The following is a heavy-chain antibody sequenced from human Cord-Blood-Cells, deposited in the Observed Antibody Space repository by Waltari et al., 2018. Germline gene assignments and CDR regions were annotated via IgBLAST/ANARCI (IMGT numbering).Heavy chain of an antibody. D-gene: IGHD1-1*01. V-gene: IGHV4-34*01. Sequence: QVQLQQWGAGLLKPSETLSLTCAVYGGSFSGYYWSWIRQPPGKGREWIGEINHMGSTNYNPSLKSRVTISVDTSKNQFSLKLSSVTAACTAVYYCARFFPGENWNYFDYWGQGTLVTVSS. J-gene: IGHJ4*02. CDR3: ARFFPGENWNYFDY. CDR2: INHMGST. CDR1: GGSFSGYY.